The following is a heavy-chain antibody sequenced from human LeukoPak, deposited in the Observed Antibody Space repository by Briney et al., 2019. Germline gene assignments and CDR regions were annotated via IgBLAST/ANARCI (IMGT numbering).Heavy chain of an antibody. J-gene: IGHJ4*02. CDR3: ARGSYDYGDYFDY. CDR1: GGSISSYY. Sequence: PSETLSLTCTVSGGSISSYYWSWIRQPPGKGLEWIGYIYYSGSTNYNPSLKSRVTISVDTSKNQFSLKLSSVTAADTAVYYCARGSYDYGDYFDYWGQGTLVPSPQ. CDR2: IYYSGST. D-gene: IGHD4-17*01. V-gene: IGHV4-59*01.